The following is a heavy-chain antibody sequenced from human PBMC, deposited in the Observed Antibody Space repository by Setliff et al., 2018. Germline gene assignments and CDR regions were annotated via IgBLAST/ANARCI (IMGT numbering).Heavy chain of an antibody. Sequence: TSETLSLTCTVSGGSISSSSYYWGWIRQPPGKGLEWIGSIYYSGSTNYNPSLKSRVTISVDTSKNQFSLRVSSVTAADTAVYYCARSFSRREKFLLDYWGQGALVTVSS. CDR1: GGSISSSSYY. CDR2: IYYSGST. J-gene: IGHJ4*02. V-gene: IGHV4-39*07. CDR3: ARSFSRREKFLLDY.